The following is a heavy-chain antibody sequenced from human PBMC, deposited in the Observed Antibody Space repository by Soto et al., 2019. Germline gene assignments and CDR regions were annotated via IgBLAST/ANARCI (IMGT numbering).Heavy chain of an antibody. CDR3: VKDKEYQLPNYYYCYMDV. D-gene: IGHD2-2*01. V-gene: IGHV3-64D*06. CDR2: ISSNGGST. CDR1: GFTFSSYA. Sequence: GGSLRLSCSASGFTFSSYAMHWVRQAPGKGLEYVSAISSNGGSTYYADSVKGRFTISRDNSKNTLYLQMSSLRAEDTAVYYCVKDKEYQLPNYYYCYMDVWGKGTTVTVSS. J-gene: IGHJ6*03.